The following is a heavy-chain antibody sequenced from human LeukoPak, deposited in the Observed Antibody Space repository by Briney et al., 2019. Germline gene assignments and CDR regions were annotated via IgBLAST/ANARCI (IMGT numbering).Heavy chain of an antibody. V-gene: IGHV1-46*01. J-gene: IGHJ3*02. CDR3: ARGIVVPAAGDDAFDI. Sequence: ASVKVSCKASGYTFTSYDINWVRQAPGQGLEWMGIINPSGGSTSYAQKFQGRVTMTRDTSTSTVYMELSSLRSEDTAVYYCARGIVVPAAGDDAFDIWGQGTMVTVSS. CDR2: INPSGGST. CDR1: GYTFTSYD. D-gene: IGHD2-2*01.